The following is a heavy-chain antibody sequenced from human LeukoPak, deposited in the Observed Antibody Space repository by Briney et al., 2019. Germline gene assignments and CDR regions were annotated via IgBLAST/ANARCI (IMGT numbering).Heavy chain of an antibody. CDR2: ISGNGGST. CDR1: GFTFSSYA. J-gene: IGHJ4*02. D-gene: IGHD3-10*01. CDR3: AKKTSGSGTYYNCDY. V-gene: IGHV3-23*01. Sequence: PGGSLRLSCAASGFTFSSYAMSWVRQAPGKGLEWVSTISGNGGSTYYADSVKGRFTNSRDNSKNTLYLQMNSLRAEDTAVYYCAKKTSGSGTYYNCDYWGQGTLVTVSS.